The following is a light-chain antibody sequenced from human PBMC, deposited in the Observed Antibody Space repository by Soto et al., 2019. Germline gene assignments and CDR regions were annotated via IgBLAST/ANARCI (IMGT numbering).Light chain of an antibody. CDR1: SSDVGSYNR. CDR3: CSYAGRSTWV. CDR2: EDS. J-gene: IGLJ3*02. Sequence: QSALTQPASVSGSPGQSITISCTGTSSDVGSYNRVSWYQQHPAKAPKLIIYEDSERPSGVSNRFSGSKSGNTASLTISGLQDEDEADYYCCSYAGRSTWVFGGGTKLTVL. V-gene: IGLV2-23*01.